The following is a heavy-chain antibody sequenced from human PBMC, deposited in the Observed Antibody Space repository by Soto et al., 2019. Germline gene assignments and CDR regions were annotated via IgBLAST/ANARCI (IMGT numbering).Heavy chain of an antibody. V-gene: IGHV3-23*01. Sequence: PGGSLRLSCAASGFTFSSYAMSWVRQAPGKGLEWVSAISGSGGSKYYADSVKGRFTISRDNSKNTLYLQMNSLRAEDTAVYFCARDQAGDLYYFDYWGQGALVTVSS. D-gene: IGHD3-3*01. CDR3: ARDQAGDLYYFDY. CDR2: ISGSGGSK. J-gene: IGHJ4*02. CDR1: GFTFSSYA.